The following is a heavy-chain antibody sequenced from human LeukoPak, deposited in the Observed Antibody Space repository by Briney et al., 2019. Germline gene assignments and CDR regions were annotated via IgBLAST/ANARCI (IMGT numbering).Heavy chain of an antibody. CDR1: GYSISSGYY. CDR3: ARGPGDFPFDY. J-gene: IGHJ4*02. V-gene: IGHV4-38-2*02. D-gene: IGHD1-26*01. Sequence: PSETLSLTCTVSGYSISSGYYWGWIRQPPGKGLEWNGSIYHSGSTYYNPSLKSRVTISVDTSKNQFSLKLSSVTAADTAVYYCARGPGDFPFDYWGQGTLVTVSS. CDR2: IYHSGST.